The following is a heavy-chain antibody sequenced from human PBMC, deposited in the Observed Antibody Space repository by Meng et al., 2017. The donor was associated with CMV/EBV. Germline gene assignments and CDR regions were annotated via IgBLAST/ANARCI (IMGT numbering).Heavy chain of an antibody. D-gene: IGHD1-14*01. CDR2: ITPIFSTA. CDR3: ANHFESGPIDY. J-gene: IGHJ4*02. Sequence: QGQLVQSVAEVKKPGSSVKVCCKASGGTFSSYAISLVRQAPGQGLEWMGGITPIFSTANYAQKFQGRVTITADESTSTAYMELSSLRAEDTAVYYCANHFESGPIDYWGQGTLVTVAS. CDR1: GGTFSSYA. V-gene: IGHV1-69*12.